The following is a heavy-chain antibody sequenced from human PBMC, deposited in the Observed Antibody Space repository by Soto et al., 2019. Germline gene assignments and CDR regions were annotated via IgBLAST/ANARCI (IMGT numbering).Heavy chain of an antibody. CDR1: GFTFNSLS. CDR3: AREPYGNSQYFDY. Sequence: QVQLVESGGGMVQPGTSLRLSCAASGFTFNSLSLHSVRQRPDKGLEWVAVISHDGRVTFYADFVKGRFTVSRDNSKNTIYLQVNSLRAEDTAVYYCAREPYGNSQYFDYWGQGTLVTVSS. V-gene: IGHV3-30*04. CDR2: ISHDGRVT. D-gene: IGHD3-10*01. J-gene: IGHJ4*02.